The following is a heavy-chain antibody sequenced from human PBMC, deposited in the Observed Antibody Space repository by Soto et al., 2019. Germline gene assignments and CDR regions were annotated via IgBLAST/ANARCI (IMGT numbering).Heavy chain of an antibody. CDR1: GFSLTETGMG. Sequence: QITLKESGPTLVKPTQTLTLTCTFSGFSLTETGMGVGWIRQPPGKALEWLALIYWDDDKRYSPSLKRGLNISKDASKNQVGRTKTHVDAVDTATYYCAHRRSGYFYSWGQGTLVTVSS. CDR3: AHRRSGYFYS. CDR2: IYWDDDK. J-gene: IGHJ4*02. V-gene: IGHV2-5*02.